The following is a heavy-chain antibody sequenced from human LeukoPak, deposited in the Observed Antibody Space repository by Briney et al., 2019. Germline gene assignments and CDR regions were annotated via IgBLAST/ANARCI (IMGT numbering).Heavy chain of an antibody. CDR2: IIPIFGTA. CDR1: GGTFSSYA. D-gene: IGHD4-11*01. J-gene: IGHJ4*02. CDR3: ARGGYSNYASFDY. Sequence: SVKVSCKASGGTFSSYAISWVRQAPGQGLEWMGGIIPIFGTANYAQKFQGRVTITADKSTSTAYMELSSLRSEDTAVYYCARGGYSNYASFDYWGQGTLVTVSS. V-gene: IGHV1-69*06.